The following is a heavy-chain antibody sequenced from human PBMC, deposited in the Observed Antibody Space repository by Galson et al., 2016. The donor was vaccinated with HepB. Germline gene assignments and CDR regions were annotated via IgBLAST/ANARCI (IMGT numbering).Heavy chain of an antibody. D-gene: IGHD2-15*01. CDR1: GYSFTSYW. CDR2: IDPSDSYT. Sequence: QSGAEVKQPGESLRISCKGSGYSFTSYWINWVRQMPGKGLEWKGRIDPSDSYTNYSPSFQGHVTISADTSIGTAYLQWSSLKASDTAMYYCARSHCSGGSCYDYYYYGMDVWGQGTTVTVSS. J-gene: IGHJ6*02. CDR3: ARSHCSGGSCYDYYYYGMDV. V-gene: IGHV5-10-1*01.